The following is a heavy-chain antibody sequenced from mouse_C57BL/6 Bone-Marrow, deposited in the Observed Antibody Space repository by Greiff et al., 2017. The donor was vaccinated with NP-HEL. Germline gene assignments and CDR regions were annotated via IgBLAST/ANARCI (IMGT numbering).Heavy chain of an antibody. D-gene: IGHD1-1*01. CDR3: AISYYYGSSYAMDY. V-gene: IGHV1-39*01. J-gene: IGHJ4*01. CDR1: GYSFTDYN. Sequence: EVKLQQSGPELVKPGASVKISCKASGYSFTDYNMNWVKQSNGKSLEWIGVINPNYGTTSYNQKFKGKATLTVDQSSSTAYMQLNSLTSEDSAVYYCAISYYYGSSYAMDYWGQGTSVTVSS. CDR2: INPNYGTT.